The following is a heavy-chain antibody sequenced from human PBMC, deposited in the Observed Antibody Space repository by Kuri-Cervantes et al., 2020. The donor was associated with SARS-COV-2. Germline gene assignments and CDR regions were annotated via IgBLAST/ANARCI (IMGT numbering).Heavy chain of an antibody. D-gene: IGHD1-7*01. CDR1: GYSFTTYW. CDR3: AVNWNYDAFDI. V-gene: IGHV5-51*01. J-gene: IGHJ3*02. CDR2: IYPGDSDT. Sequence: KVSCKGSGYSFTTYWVGWVRQKPGKGLEWMGIIYPGDSDTRYSPSFQGQVTISADKSISTAYLQWSSLKASDTAMYYCAVNWNYDAFDIWGQGTMVTVSS.